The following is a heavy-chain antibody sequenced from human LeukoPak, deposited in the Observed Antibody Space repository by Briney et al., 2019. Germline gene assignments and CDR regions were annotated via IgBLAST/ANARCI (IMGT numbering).Heavy chain of an antibody. V-gene: IGHV4-39*02. CDR2: VYYTGGT. D-gene: IGHD6-19*01. CDR3: ARGHSSGLNFFDP. Sequence: SETLSLTCTVSGGSFSCSSNYWLWIRQSPGKGLEWIATVYYTGGTYYNPSLQSRVTISVDTSKRQFSLKVTSVTATDTAIYYCARGHSSGLNFFDPWGQGTLVTVSS. CDR1: GGSFSCSSNY. J-gene: IGHJ5*02.